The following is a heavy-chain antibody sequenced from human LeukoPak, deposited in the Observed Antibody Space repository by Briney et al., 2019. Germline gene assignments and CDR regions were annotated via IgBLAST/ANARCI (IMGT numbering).Heavy chain of an antibody. Sequence: SGGGVVHPGRALRLSCAAYGFTCSSYAMHWDREAPGKELERVAVISYEGSKKYYADSVRGRFTISRDNSKNTLYLQMNSLRAEDTAVYYCARMELNGMDVWGQGTTVTVSS. CDR1: GFTCSSYA. V-gene: IGHV3-30-3*01. CDR3: ARMELNGMDV. D-gene: IGHD1-26*01. J-gene: IGHJ6*02. CDR2: ISYEGSKK.